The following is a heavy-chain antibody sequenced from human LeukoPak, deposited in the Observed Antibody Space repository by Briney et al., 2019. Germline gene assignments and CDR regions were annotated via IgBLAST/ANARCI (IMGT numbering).Heavy chain of an antibody. J-gene: IGHJ5*02. CDR1: GYTFTSYD. D-gene: IGHD5-24*01. CDR2: MNPNSGNT. CDR3: AREVEMATITPANWFDP. Sequence: GASVKVSCKASGYTFTSYDINWVRQATGQGLEWMGWMNPNSGNTGCAQKFQGRVTMTRNTSISTAYMELSSLRSEDTAVYYCAREVEMATITPANWFDPWGQGTLVTVSS. V-gene: IGHV1-8*01.